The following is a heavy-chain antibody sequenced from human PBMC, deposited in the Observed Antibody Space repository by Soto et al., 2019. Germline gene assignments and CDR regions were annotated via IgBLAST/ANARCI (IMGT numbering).Heavy chain of an antibody. V-gene: IGHV3-30-3*01. CDR3: ERVGTDEYDFWGRGMGV. CDR2: ISNDGTNK. CDR1: GFTLSRYA. D-gene: IGHD3-3*01. J-gene: IGHJ6*02. Sequence: QVQLVESGGGVVQPGRSLRLSCVASGFTLSRYAMHWVRQAPGKGLEWVAVISNDGTNKYYEDSVKGLFTFSSDNSKNTLELQMNSLKPSDTAAYFWERVGTDEYDFWGRGMGVWGQGHTVTVSS.